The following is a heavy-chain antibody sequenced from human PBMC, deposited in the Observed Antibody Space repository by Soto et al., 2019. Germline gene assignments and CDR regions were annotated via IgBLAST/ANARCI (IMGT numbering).Heavy chain of an antibody. CDR1: GFTFSSYA. CDR2: ISGSGGST. Sequence: GGSLRLSCAASGFTFSSYAMSWVRQAPGKGLEWVSAISGSGGSTYYADSVKGRFTISRDNSKNTLYLQMNSLRAEDTAVYYCAKFAYYDSSGYYNNWFEPWGQGTLVTVSS. V-gene: IGHV3-23*01. CDR3: AKFAYYDSSGYYNNWFEP. J-gene: IGHJ5*02. D-gene: IGHD3-22*01.